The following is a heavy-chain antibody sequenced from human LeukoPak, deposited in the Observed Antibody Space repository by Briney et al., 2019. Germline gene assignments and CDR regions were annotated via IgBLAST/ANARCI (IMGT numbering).Heavy chain of an antibody. D-gene: IGHD2-21*02. Sequence: KTSETLSLTCTVSGGSISSSTYYWGWIRHPPGKGLEWIGSIYYSGTTYYNPSLKSRVTISVDTSKNQFSLKLSSVTAADTAVYYCARHEGSYCGGDCHLRALDYWGQGTLVNVSS. CDR3: ARHEGSYCGGDCHLRALDY. J-gene: IGHJ4*02. V-gene: IGHV4-39*01. CDR1: GGSISSSTYY. CDR2: IYYSGTT.